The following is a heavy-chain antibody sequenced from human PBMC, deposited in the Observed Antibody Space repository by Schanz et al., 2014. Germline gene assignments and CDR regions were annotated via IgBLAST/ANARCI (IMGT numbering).Heavy chain of an antibody. D-gene: IGHD6-25*01. CDR3: AREPLSGYNWFDP. J-gene: IGHJ5*02. Sequence: QVQLQESGPGLVKPSQTLSLTCIVSGGSISSGTYYWSWLRQPAGKGLEWIGRIYTSGSTNYNPSLKSRVPISLAPSKNQSSLKLSLVTAADTAVYYCAREPLSGYNWFDPWGQGSLVTVSS. V-gene: IGHV4-61*02. CDR2: IYTSGST. CDR1: GGSISSGTYY.